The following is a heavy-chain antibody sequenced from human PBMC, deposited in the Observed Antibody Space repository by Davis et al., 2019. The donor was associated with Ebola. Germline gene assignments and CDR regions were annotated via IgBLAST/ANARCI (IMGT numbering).Heavy chain of an antibody. J-gene: IGHJ4*03. Sequence: GESLKISCKGSGYSFTSYWIAWVRQMPGKGLECMGIIYPGDSETRYSPSFQGRVTISADKSINTAYLQWSSLRASDTAIYYCARQPGDYPFDYWGQGTTVTVSS. CDR2: IYPGDSET. V-gene: IGHV5-51*01. CDR3: ARQPGDYPFDY. D-gene: IGHD4-17*01. CDR1: GYSFTSYW.